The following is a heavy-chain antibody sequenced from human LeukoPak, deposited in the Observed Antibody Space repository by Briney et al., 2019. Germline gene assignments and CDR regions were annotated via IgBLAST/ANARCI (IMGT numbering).Heavy chain of an antibody. CDR1: GYTFTGYY. D-gene: IGHD6-13*01. CDR3: AGVAPYSSSWVPFDC. CDR2: INPNSGGT. Sequence: ASVKVSCKASGYTFTGYYMHWVRQAPGQGLEWMGRINPNSGGTNYAQKFQGRVTMTRDTSISTAYMELSRLRSDDTAVYYCAGVAPYSSSWVPFDCWGQGTLVTVSS. V-gene: IGHV1-2*06. J-gene: IGHJ4*02.